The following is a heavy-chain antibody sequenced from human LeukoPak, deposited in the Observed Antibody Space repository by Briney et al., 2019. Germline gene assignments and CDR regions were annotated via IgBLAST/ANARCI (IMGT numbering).Heavy chain of an antibody. CDR2: IYYSGST. D-gene: IGHD1-26*01. CDR1: GGSISSGDYY. CDR3: ARSEWELRDFDY. Sequence: SQTLSLTCTVSGGSISSGDYYWSWIRQPPGKGLEWIGYIYYSGSTYYNPSLKSRVTISVDTSKNQFSLKLSSVTAADTAMYYCARSEWELRDFDYWGQGTLVTVSS. J-gene: IGHJ4*02. V-gene: IGHV4-30-4*01.